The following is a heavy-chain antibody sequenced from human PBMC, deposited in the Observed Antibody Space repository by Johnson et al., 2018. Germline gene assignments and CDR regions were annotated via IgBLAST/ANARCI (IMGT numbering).Heavy chain of an antibody. Sequence: QVQLVESGAEVKEPGASLKVSCQASGYTFTRYYIHWVRQAPGQGLEWMGVINPGGGSTGYAQKFQGRVTMTWDTPTSTVYMELGSLTSEDTAVYYCARDPNVRMDVWGRGTTVTVSS. CDR2: INPGGGST. J-gene: IGHJ6*02. D-gene: IGHD2-8*01. CDR1: GYTFTRYY. V-gene: IGHV1-46*01. CDR3: ARDPNVRMDV.